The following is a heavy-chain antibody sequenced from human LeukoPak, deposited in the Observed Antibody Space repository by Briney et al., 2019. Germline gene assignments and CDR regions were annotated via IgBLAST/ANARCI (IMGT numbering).Heavy chain of an antibody. CDR3: ARGTTAAAGIFDC. CDR2: IYSTGNT. D-gene: IGHD6-13*01. CDR1: VGSISSYY. J-gene: IGHJ4*02. V-gene: IGHV4-4*07. Sequence: SETLSLTFSVSVGSISSYYCSSVRQPAGKGLELIVRIYSTGNTNYNPSLNRRVTMPVDTYNNLFSLRLISVSAADTAVYYCARGTTAAAGIFDCWGQGTLVTVSS.